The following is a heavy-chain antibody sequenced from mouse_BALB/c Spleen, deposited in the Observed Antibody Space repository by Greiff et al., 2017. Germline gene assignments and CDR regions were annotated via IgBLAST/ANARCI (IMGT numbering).Heavy chain of an antibody. CDR3: ARSSYDGYYHAMDY. Sequence: EVQVVESGGGLVQPGGSRKLSCAASGFTFSSFGMHWVRQAPEKGLEWVAYISSGSSTIYYADTVKGRFTISRDNPKNTLFLQMTSLRSEDTAMYYCARSSYDGYYHAMDYWGQGTSVTVAS. V-gene: IGHV5-17*02. CDR2: ISSGSSTI. D-gene: IGHD2-3*01. CDR1: GFTFSSFG. J-gene: IGHJ4*01.